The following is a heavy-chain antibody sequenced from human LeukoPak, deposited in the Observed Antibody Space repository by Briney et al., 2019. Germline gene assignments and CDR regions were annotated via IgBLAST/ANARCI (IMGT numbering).Heavy chain of an antibody. V-gene: IGHV1-18*01. J-gene: IGHJ4*02. CDR2: ISAYNGNT. CDR1: GVTFSSYA. D-gene: IGHD3-16*01. Sequence: ASVKVSCKASGVTFSSYAISWVRQAPGQGLEWMGWISAYNGNTNYAQKLQGRVTMTTDTSTSTAYMELRSLRSDDTAVYYCARDWGSASPVDYWGQGTLVTVSS. CDR3: ARDWGSASPVDY.